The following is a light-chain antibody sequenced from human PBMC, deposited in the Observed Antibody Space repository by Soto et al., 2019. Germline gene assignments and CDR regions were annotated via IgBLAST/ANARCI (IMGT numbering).Light chain of an antibody. CDR2: EGS. CDR1: SSDVGSYNL. Sequence: QSVLTQPASVSGSPGQSITISCTGTSSDVGSYNLVSWYQQHPGKAPKLMIYEGSKRPSGVSNRFSGSKSGNTASLTISGLQAEDEADYYCCSYAGSSTCDPYVFGTGTKVTVL. V-gene: IGLV2-23*01. CDR3: CSYAGSSTCDPYV. J-gene: IGLJ1*01.